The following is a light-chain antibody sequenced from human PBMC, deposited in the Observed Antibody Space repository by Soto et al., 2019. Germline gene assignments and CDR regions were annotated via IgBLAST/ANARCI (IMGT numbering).Light chain of an antibody. CDR2: GNS. CDR3: QSYDSSLSGSRV. V-gene: IGLV1-40*01. CDR1: SSNIGAGYD. J-gene: IGLJ1*01. Sequence: QSVLTQPPSVSGAPGQRVTISCTGSSSNIGAGYDVHWYQQLPGTAPKLLIYGNSNRHSGVPYRFSGSKSGTSASLAITGLQAEDEADYYCQSYDSSLSGSRVFGTGTKVTVL.